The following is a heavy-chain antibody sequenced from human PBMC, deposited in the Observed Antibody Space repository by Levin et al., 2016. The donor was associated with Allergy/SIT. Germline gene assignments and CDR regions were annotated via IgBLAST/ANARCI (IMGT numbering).Heavy chain of an antibody. J-gene: IGHJ4*02. D-gene: IGHD6-19*01. V-gene: IGHV2-5*02. CDR2: IYWDDDK. Sequence: WIRQPPGKALEWLALIYWDDDKRYSPSLKSRLTITKDTSKNQVVLTMTNMDPVDTATYYCAHRLSIYSSGWYRGLDYFDYWGQGTLVTVSS. CDR3: AHRLSIYSSGWYRGLDYFDY.